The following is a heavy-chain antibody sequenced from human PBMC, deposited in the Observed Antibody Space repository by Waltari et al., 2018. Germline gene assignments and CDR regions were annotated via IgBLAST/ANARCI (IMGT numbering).Heavy chain of an antibody. J-gene: IGHJ6*02. D-gene: IGHD6-6*01. CDR3: ARQQLAAGGPYYYYGMDV. V-gene: IGHV5-51*01. CDR1: GYRFTSYW. CDR2: IYPGDSDT. Sequence: EVQLVQSGAEVKKPGESLKISCKGSGYRFTSYWIGWVRQMPGKGLEWMGIIYPGDSDTRYSPSFQGQVTISADKSISTAYLQWSSLKASDTAMYYCARQQLAAGGPYYYYGMDVWGQGTTVTVSS.